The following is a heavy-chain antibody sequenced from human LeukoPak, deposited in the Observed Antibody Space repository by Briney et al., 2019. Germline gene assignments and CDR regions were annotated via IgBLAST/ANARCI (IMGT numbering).Heavy chain of an antibody. J-gene: IGHJ5*02. Sequence: SETLSLTCTVSGDSINSFYWSWIRQPPGKELEWIGYSYYSGSTNYNPSLKSRVTISVDRSKNQFFLKLTSVTTADTAVYYCARMYSSFFRRFDPWGQGTLVTVSA. D-gene: IGHD6-19*01. V-gene: IGHV4-59*01. CDR1: GDSINSFY. CDR3: ARMYSSFFRRFDP. CDR2: SYYSGST.